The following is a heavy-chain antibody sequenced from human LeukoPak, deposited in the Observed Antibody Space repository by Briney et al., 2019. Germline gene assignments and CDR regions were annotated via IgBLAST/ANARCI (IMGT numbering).Heavy chain of an antibody. CDR3: ARDLYYYDSSGHSDY. Sequence: GGSLRLSCATSGFTFSNYDMQWVRQAPGKGLEWVATISYDGSKTYYADSVKGRFTISRDTSKNTMNLQVNSLRAEDTAVYYCARDLYYYDSSGHSDYWGQGTLVAVSS. CDR1: GFTFSNYD. CDR2: ISYDGSKT. V-gene: IGHV3-30*03. D-gene: IGHD3-22*01. J-gene: IGHJ4*02.